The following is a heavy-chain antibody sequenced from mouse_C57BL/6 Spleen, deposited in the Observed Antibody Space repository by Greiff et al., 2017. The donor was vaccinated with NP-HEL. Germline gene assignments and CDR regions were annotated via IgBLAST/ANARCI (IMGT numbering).Heavy chain of an antibody. Sequence: QVHVKQPGAELVKPGASVKMSCKASGYTFTSYWITWVKQRPGQGLEWIGDIYPGSGSTNYNEKFKSKATLTVDTSSSTAYMQLSSLTSEDSAVYYCAREAYGLMLRGYFDVWGTGTTVTVSS. CDR2: IYPGSGST. CDR3: AREAYGLMLRGYFDV. J-gene: IGHJ1*03. V-gene: IGHV1-55*01. CDR1: GYTFTSYW. D-gene: IGHD1-1*01.